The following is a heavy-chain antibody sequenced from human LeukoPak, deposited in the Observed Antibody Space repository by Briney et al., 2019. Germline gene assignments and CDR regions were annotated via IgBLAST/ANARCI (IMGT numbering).Heavy chain of an antibody. CDR1: GSRFTSYW. Sequence: PGASLKISCKGSGSRFTSYWIGWVRPMPGKGLEWMGIIYPGDSDTRYSPSFQGQVTISADKSISTAYLQWSSLKASDTAMYYCARPNRPSFFDYWGQGTLVTVSS. CDR2: IYPGDSDT. V-gene: IGHV5-51*01. J-gene: IGHJ4*02. CDR3: ARPNRPSFFDY.